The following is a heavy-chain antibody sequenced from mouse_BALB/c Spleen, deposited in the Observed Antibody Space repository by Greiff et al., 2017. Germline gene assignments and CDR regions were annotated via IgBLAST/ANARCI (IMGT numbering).Heavy chain of an antibody. CDR2: ISSGSSTI. CDR1: GFTFSSFG. D-gene: IGHD2-1*01. Sequence: EVQGVESGGGLVQPGGSRKLSCAASGFTFSSFGMHWVRQAPETGLEWVAYISSGSSTIYYADTVKGRFTISRDNPKNTLFLQMTSLRSEDTAMDYCARRGDYGNYFDYWGQGTTLTVSS. CDR3: ARRGDYGNYFDY. J-gene: IGHJ2*01. V-gene: IGHV5-17*02.